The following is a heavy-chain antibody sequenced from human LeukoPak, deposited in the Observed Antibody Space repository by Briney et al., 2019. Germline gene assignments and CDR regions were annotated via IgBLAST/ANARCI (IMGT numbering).Heavy chain of an antibody. CDR2: VNWNGGST. CDR1: GFTFDVYA. D-gene: IGHD4-11*01. Sequence: GGSLRLSCAASGFTFDVYAMTWVRQPPGKGLEWVSTVNWNGGSTSYADSVKGRFTISRDNAKNSLYLQMSSLRADDTAFYYCARGGTVTTFDYWGQGTLVTVSS. J-gene: IGHJ4*02. CDR3: ARGGTVTTFDY. V-gene: IGHV3-20*04.